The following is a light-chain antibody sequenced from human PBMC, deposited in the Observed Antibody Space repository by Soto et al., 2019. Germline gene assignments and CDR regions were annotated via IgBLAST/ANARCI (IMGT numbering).Light chain of an antibody. CDR2: DST. CDR1: QSIHAS. V-gene: IGKV3-11*01. J-gene: IGKJ5*01. Sequence: VLTPSPATLSLSAGESATRXXRARQSIHASLAWYQQKSGKPPRLXXYDSTLRANGVPDRFGGSRSGTEFTLTINSLELEDFAVYYCQQRNVWPPITFGQGTRLEIK. CDR3: QQRNVWPPIT.